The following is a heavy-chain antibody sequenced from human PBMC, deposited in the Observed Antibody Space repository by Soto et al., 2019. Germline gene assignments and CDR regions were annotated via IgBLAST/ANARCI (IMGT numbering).Heavy chain of an antibody. CDR1: GFIFSGYA. Sequence: QVQLMESGGGVVQPGRSLRLSCAASGFIFSGYAMHWIRQAPGKGLEWVAVISYDGNTKYYADSVKGRFTVSRDNSKNTLNVQMNNLSAGDTAMYYCAKETSAYEIDYWGQGTLVTVS. CDR3: AKETSAYEIDY. V-gene: IGHV3-30-3*01. D-gene: IGHD5-12*01. J-gene: IGHJ4*02. CDR2: ISYDGNTK.